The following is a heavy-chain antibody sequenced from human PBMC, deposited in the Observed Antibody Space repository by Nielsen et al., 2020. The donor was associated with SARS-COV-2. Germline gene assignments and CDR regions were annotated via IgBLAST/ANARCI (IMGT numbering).Heavy chain of an antibody. CDR1: GFSVSSNY. CDR3: VRDNWGRMDV. V-gene: IGHV3-66*01. J-gene: IGHJ6*02. Sequence: GESLKISCAASGFSVSSNYMSWVRQAAGKGLEWVSVIYSDDSASYADSVKGRFTVSRDNFKNMLFLQMNSLRAEGTGVYYCVRDNWGRMDVWGQGTTVTVSS. CDR2: IYSDDSA. D-gene: IGHD7-27*01.